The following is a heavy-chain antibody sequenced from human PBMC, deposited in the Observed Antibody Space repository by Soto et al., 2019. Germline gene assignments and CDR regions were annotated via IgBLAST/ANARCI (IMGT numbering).Heavy chain of an antibody. Sequence: SETLSVTFTVSGGSISSVGYYWSWIRQHPGKGLEWIGYIYYSGSNYYNPSLKSGVTISVDTSKNQFSLKLSSVTAADTAVYYCARVGGSSCFSEGCFPPWFYXWGQATLVTVSX. CDR1: GGSISSVGYY. D-gene: IGHD6-13*01. V-gene: IGHV4-31*03. J-gene: IGHJ5*02. CDR2: IYYSGSN. CDR3: ARVGGSSCFSEGCFPPWFYX.